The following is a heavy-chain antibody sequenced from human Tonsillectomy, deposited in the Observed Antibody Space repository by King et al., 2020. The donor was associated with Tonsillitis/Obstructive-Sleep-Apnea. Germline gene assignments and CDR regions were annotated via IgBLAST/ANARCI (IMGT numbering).Heavy chain of an antibody. CDR1: GFTFSSYA. J-gene: IGHJ4*02. CDR2: ISGSGGST. CDR3: AKGDSSSSSQSYYFDY. V-gene: IGHV3-23*04. D-gene: IGHD6-6*01. Sequence: VQLVESGGGLVQPGGSLRLSCAASGFTFSSYAMSWVRQAPGKGLEWVSAISGSGGSTYYADSVKGRFTISRDNSKNTLYLQMNSLRAEDTAVYYCAKGDSSSSSQSYYFDYWGQGTLVTVSS.